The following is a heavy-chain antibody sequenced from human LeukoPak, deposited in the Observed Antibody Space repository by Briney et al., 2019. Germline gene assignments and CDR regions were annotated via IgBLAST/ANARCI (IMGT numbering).Heavy chain of an antibody. CDR1: GGSISNYY. J-gene: IGHJ4*02. CDR3: TRHECGGSCYPEDY. D-gene: IGHD2-15*01. CDR2: IYYTGNT. V-gene: IGHV4-59*08. Sequence: SETLSLTCTVSGGSISNYYWSWIRQSPGKGLEWIGYIYYTGNTNYNPSLESRVIISVDTSKNQFSLKLSSVTAADTAVYYCTRHECGGSCYPEDYWGQGTLVTVSS.